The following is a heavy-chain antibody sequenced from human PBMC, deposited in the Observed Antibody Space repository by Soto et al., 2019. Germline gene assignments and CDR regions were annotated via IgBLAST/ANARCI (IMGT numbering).Heavy chain of an antibody. CDR2: TIPIFGTA. D-gene: IGHD3-10*01. CDR3: ARSVLHSGSGNYANNYYYYYGMDI. CDR1: GGTFSSYA. J-gene: IGHJ6*02. Sequence: QVQLVQSGAEVKKPGSSVKVSCKASGGTFSSYAISWVRQAPGQGLECMGGTIPIFGTANYAQKFQGRVTITADESTSTADMELSSLRSEDTAVYYCARSVLHSGSGNYANNYYYYYGMDIWGQGTTVTVSS. V-gene: IGHV1-69*01.